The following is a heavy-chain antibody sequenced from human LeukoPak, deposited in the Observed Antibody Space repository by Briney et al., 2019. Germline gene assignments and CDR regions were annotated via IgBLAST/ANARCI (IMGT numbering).Heavy chain of an antibody. J-gene: IGHJ3*02. D-gene: IGHD1-1*01. CDR3: ARWDWNDAGAFDI. Sequence: SVKVSCKASGGTFSSYAISWVRQAPGQGLEWMGGIIPIFGTANYAQKFQGRVTITTDESTSTAYMELGSLRSEDTAVYYCARWDWNDAGAFDIWGQGTMVTVSS. CDR1: GGTFSSYA. V-gene: IGHV1-69*05. CDR2: IIPIFGTA.